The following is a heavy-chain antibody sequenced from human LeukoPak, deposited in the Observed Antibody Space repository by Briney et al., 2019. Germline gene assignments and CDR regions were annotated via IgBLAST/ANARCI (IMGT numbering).Heavy chain of an antibody. J-gene: IGHJ4*02. CDR1: GFILSGFS. V-gene: IGHV3-23*01. CDR3: AKGNTHWELYDY. D-gene: IGHD4-23*01. Sequence: GGSLRLSCAASGFILSGFSMSWVRQVPGKGLEWVSAVVGDTITFYTDSVKGRFTISRDYSKNTLYLQMSSLRAEDTAIYYCAKGNTHWELYDYWGQGTLVTVSP. CDR2: VVGDTIT.